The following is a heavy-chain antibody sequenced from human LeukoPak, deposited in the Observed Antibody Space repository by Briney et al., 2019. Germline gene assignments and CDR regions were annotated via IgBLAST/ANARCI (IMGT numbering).Heavy chain of an antibody. CDR3: TRNGGGLGY. D-gene: IGHD3-16*01. Sequence: PGGSLRLSCAASGFTFSNYDMIWVRQAPGKGLEWVSSIRSTGAGGNTYSADSVKGRFTTSRDDSKSTLFLQMDSLTAEDTAVYYRTRNGGGLGYWGQGALVTVSS. V-gene: IGHV3-23*01. CDR1: GFTFSNYD. J-gene: IGHJ4*02. CDR2: IRSTGAGGNT.